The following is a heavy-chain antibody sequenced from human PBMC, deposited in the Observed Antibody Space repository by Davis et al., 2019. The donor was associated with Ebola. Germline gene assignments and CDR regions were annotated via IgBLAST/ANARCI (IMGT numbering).Heavy chain of an antibody. CDR3: ARDYGDYPEYFQH. J-gene: IGHJ1*01. D-gene: IGHD4-17*01. CDR1: GYTFTSYD. V-gene: IGHV1-8*01. Sequence: ASVKVSCKASGYTFTSYDINWVRQATGQGLEWMGWMNPNSGNTGYAQKFQGRVTMTRNTSISTAYMELRSLRSDDTAVYYCARDYGDYPEYFQHWGQGTLVTVSS. CDR2: MNPNSGNT.